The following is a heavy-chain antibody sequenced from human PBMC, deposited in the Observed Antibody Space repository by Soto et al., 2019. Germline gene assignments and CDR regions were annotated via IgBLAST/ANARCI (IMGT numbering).Heavy chain of an antibody. CDR2: ISYDGSNK. CDR1: GFTFSSYA. Sequence: QVQLVESGGGVVQPGRSLRLSCAASGFTFSSYAMHWVRQAPGKGLEWVAVISYDGSNKYYADSVKGRFTISRDNSKNTLYLQMNSLRAEDTAVYYCARDHYDSSGYYSRVGDLYFDYWGQGTLVTVSS. V-gene: IGHV3-30-3*01. CDR3: ARDHYDSSGYYSRVGDLYFDY. J-gene: IGHJ4*02. D-gene: IGHD3-22*01.